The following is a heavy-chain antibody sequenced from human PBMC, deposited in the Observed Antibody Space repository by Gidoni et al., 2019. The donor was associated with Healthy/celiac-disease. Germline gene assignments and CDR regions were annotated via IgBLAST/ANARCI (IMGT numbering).Heavy chain of an antibody. CDR3: ARGDDGYNPYNWFDP. Sequence: QVQLVQSGAEVKKPGASVKVSCKASGYTFTSYYMHWVRQAPGQGLEWMGIINPSGGSTSYAQKFQGRVTMTRDTSTSTVYMELSSLRSEDTTVYYCARGDDGYNPYNWFDPWGQGTLVTVSS. D-gene: IGHD5-12*01. J-gene: IGHJ5*02. V-gene: IGHV1-46*03. CDR2: INPSGGST. CDR1: GYTFTSYY.